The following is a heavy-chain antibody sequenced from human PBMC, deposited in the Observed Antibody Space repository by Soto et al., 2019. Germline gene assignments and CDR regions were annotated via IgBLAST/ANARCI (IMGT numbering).Heavy chain of an antibody. CDR1: GYSCSNYW. Sequence: VESLKISCKGSGYSCSNYWIACLRQRPGKGLEWMGIIFPADSDTKYSPSFQGQVTISADKSISTAYLQWSSLKASDTAMYYCASSVVVPSTMKYFDYWGQGSLVTVSS. D-gene: IGHD2-15*01. CDR2: IFPADSDT. V-gene: IGHV5-51*01. J-gene: IGHJ4*02. CDR3: ASSVVVPSTMKYFDY.